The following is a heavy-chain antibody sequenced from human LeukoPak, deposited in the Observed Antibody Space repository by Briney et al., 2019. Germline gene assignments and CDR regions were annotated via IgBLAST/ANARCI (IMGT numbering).Heavy chain of an antibody. V-gene: IGHV4-39*07. J-gene: IGHJ4*02. CDR2: IYYSGST. CDR3: ARGGVVGASKTHFDY. D-gene: IGHD1-26*01. Sequence: PSGTLSLTCTVSGGSINNYYWGWIRQPPGKGLEWIGSIYYSGSTYYNPSLKSRVTISVDTSKNQFSLKLSSVTAADTAVYYCARGGVVGASKTHFDYWGQGTLVTVSS. CDR1: GGSINNYY.